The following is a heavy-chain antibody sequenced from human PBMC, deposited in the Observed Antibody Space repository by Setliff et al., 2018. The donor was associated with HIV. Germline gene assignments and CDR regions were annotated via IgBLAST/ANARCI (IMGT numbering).Heavy chain of an antibody. V-gene: IGHV3-23*01. CDR2: ISGRDGRT. J-gene: IGHJ4*02. CDR3: VTGVGTSSVDY. CDR1: GFTFSSYG. Sequence: GGSLRLSCAAFGFTFSSYGMSWVRQAPGKGLEWVSTISGRDGRTYYADSVKGRFTISRDSSKNTLYLQMNSLRSEDTAVYYCVTGVGTSSVDYWGQGTMVTVSS. D-gene: IGHD3-22*01.